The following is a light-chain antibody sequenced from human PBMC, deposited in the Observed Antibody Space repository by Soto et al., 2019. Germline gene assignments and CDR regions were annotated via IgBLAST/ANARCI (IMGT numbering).Light chain of an antibody. CDR3: LLYSGGVGV. J-gene: IGLJ3*02. CDR1: TGAVTSGNF. Sequence: CAANTGAVTSGNFPNWVQQKPGQSPTALIYRTSNRHSWTPARFSGSLLGGKAALTLSGVQPEDEADYYCLLYSGGVGVFGGGTKLTVL. CDR2: RTS. V-gene: IGLV7-43*01.